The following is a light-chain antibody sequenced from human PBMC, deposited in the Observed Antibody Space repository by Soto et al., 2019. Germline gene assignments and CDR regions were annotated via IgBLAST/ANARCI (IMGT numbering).Light chain of an antibody. V-gene: IGKV3D-20*02. CDR3: QKRDIWPWT. Sequence: ELVLTQSPGTLSLSPGESATLSCRDSQTVLNNYLTWYQQKTGQAPRLLMYDASKRATGIPDRFSGSGSGTDLNLTISRLEPEDFAVYYCQKRDIWPWTCGQGTKVDIK. CDR1: QTVLNNY. J-gene: IGKJ1*01. CDR2: DAS.